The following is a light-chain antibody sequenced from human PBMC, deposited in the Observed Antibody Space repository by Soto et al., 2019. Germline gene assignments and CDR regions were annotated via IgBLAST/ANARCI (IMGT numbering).Light chain of an antibody. Sequence: DIQMTQSPSTLSASVGDRVTITCRASQSISSWLAWYQQKPGKAPKLLIYDASSLESGVPSRFSGSGSGTEFTLTISRLEPEDFAVYFCQQFGNSPWTFGQGTKVEI. V-gene: IGKV1-5*01. CDR3: QQFGNSPWT. CDR1: QSISSW. J-gene: IGKJ1*01. CDR2: DAS.